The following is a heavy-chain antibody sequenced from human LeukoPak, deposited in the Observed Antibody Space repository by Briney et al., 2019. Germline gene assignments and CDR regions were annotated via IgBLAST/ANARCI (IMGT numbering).Heavy chain of an antibody. CDR2: IYHSGST. CDR1: GGSISSGDYY. D-gene: IGHD5-18*01. V-gene: IGHV4-39*07. CDR3: ARALYSYGGDY. J-gene: IGHJ4*02. Sequence: PSETLSLTCTVSGGSISSGDYYWGWIRQPPGKGLEWIGSIYHSGSTYYNPSLKSRVTISVDTSKNQFSLKLSSVTAADTAVYYCARALYSYGGDYWGQGTLVTVSS.